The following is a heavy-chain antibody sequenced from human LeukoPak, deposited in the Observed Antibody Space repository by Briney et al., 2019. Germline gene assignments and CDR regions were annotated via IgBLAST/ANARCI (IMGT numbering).Heavy chain of an antibody. D-gene: IGHD2-2*01. V-gene: IGHV1-18*01. J-gene: IGHJ4*02. CDR2: MNPNSGNT. CDR3: ARRYCSSTRCSLYYFDY. Sequence: ASVKVSCKASGYTFTSYDINWVRQATGQGLEWMGWMNPNSGNTNYAQKLQGRVTMTTDTSTSTAYMELRSLRSDDTAVYYCARRYCSSTRCSLYYFDYWGQGTLVTVSS. CDR1: GYTFTSYD.